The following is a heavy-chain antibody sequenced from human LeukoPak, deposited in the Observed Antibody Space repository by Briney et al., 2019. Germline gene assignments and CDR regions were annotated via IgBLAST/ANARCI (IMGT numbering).Heavy chain of an antibody. V-gene: IGHV1-2*02. Sequence: GASVKVSCKASGYTFTGYYMHWVRQAPGQGLEWMGWINPNSGGTNYAQKFQGRVTMTRDTSISTAYMELSRLRSDDTAVYYYARDVRGGYALYYYYYYYMDVWGKGTTVTVSS. CDR1: GYTFTGYY. CDR2: INPNSGGT. D-gene: IGHD5-12*01. CDR3: ARDVRGGYALYYYYYYYMDV. J-gene: IGHJ6*03.